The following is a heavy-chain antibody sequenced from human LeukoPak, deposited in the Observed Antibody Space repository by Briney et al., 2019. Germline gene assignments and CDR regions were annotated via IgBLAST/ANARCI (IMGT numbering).Heavy chain of an antibody. D-gene: IGHD6-13*01. J-gene: IGHJ4*02. CDR1: GASFSSSTYY. Sequence: PSETLSLTCTVSGASFSSSTYYWGWIRQPPGKGLEWIGSIYYGGGTYYNPSLKSRVTMSVDTSKKQFSLKLSSVTAADTAVYYCARHAGGIAAAGTRPFDYWGQETLVTVSS. CDR2: IYYGGGT. V-gene: IGHV4-39*01. CDR3: ARHAGGIAAAGTRPFDY.